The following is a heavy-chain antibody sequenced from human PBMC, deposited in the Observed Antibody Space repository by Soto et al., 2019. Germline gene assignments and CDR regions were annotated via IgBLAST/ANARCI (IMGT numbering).Heavy chain of an antibody. D-gene: IGHD6-6*01. V-gene: IGHV3-73*01. CDR3: TRQGDSSPSPHIDY. CDR1: WFTFSGSA. Sequence: PGWSLRLSCAASWFTFSGSAMHWVRQASGKGLEWVGRIRSKANSYATAYAASVKGRFTISRDDSKNTAYLQMNGLKTEDTAVYYCTRQGDSSPSPHIDYWGQGTLVTVSS. J-gene: IGHJ4*02. CDR2: IRSKANSYAT.